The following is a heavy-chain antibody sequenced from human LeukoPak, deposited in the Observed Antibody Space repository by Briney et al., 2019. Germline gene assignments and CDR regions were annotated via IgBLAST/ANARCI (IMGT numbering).Heavy chain of an antibody. CDR3: AKVRSPGYSYGADN. CDR2: ISYDGSNK. Sequence: PGRSLRLSCAASGFIFSGYGMHWVRQAPGKGLEWVAFISYDGSNKYYADSVKGRFTISRENSKNTLFLQMNSLRVEDTAVYYCAKVRSPGYSYGADNWGQGTLVTVSS. CDR1: GFIFSGYG. J-gene: IGHJ4*02. D-gene: IGHD5-18*01. V-gene: IGHV3-30*18.